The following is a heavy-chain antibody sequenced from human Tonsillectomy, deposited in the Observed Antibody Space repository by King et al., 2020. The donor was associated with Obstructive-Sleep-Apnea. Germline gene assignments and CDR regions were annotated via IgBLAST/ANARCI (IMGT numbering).Heavy chain of an antibody. D-gene: IGHD2/OR15-2a*01. CDR3: ALSNWFDP. J-gene: IGHJ5*02. CDR2: INSDGSSR. CDR1: GITFINSW. V-gene: IGHV3-74*01. Sequence: EVQLVEFGGGLVQPGGSLRLSCAASGITFINSWMHWVRQAPGKGLVWVSRINSDGSSRSYADSVKGRFTISRDNAKNTLYLQMNSLRAEDTAVYYCALSNWFDPWGQGTLVTVSS.